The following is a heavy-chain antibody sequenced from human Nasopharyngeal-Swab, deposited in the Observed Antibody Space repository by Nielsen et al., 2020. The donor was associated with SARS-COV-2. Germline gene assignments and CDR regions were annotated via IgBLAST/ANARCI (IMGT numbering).Heavy chain of an antibody. CDR2: INHSGST. V-gene: IGHV4-34*01. CDR3: AREVRYSSSWYRYYYYMDV. J-gene: IGHJ6*03. Sequence: WIRQPPGKGLEWIGEINHSGSTNYNPSLKSRVTISVDTSKNQFSLKLSSVTAADTAVYYCAREVRYSSSWYRYYYYMDVWGKGTTAPSP. D-gene: IGHD6-13*01.